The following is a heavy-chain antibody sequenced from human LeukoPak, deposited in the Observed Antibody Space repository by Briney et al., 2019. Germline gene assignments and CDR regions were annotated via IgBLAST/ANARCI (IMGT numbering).Heavy chain of an antibody. D-gene: IGHD4-23*01. V-gene: IGHV3-30*04. CDR3: ARGDYGGKKGGVDY. CDR1: GFTFSSYA. J-gene: IGHJ4*02. Sequence: GGSLRLSCAASGFTFSSYAMHWVRQAPGKGLEWVAVISYDGSIEYYADSVKGRFTISRDNSKNTLYLQMNSLRAEDTAVYYCARGDYGGKKGGVDYWGQGTLVTVSS. CDR2: ISYDGSIE.